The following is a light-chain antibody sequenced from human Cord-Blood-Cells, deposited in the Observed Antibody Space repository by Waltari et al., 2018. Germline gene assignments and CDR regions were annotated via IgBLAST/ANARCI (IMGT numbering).Light chain of an antibody. CDR2: AAS. J-gene: IGKJ5*01. CDR3: QQSYSTPIT. V-gene: IGKV1-39*01. CDR1: QSISSY. Sequence: DIQMTQSPSSLSASVGDRVTITCRASQSISSYLNWYQQKPRKAPKLLIYAASSLQSWVPSRFSGSGSGTDFTLTISSLQPEDFATYYCQQSYSTPITFGQGTRLEIK.